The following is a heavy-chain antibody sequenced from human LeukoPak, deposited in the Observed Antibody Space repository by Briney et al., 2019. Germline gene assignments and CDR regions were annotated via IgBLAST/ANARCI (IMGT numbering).Heavy chain of an antibody. V-gene: IGHV4-39*07. CDR2: IYYSGST. CDR3: AREGKPVYSSSSYAFDV. CDR1: GGSISSSSYY. J-gene: IGHJ3*01. D-gene: IGHD6-6*01. Sequence: SETLSLTCTVSGGSISSSSYYWGWIRQPPGKGLEWIGSIYYSGSTYYNPSLKSRVTISVDTSKNQFSLKLSSVTAADTAVYYCAREGKPVYSSSSYAFDVWGQGTMVTVSS.